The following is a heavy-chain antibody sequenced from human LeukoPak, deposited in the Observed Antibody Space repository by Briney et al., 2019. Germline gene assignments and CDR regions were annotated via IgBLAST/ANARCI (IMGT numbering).Heavy chain of an antibody. Sequence: SETLSFTCAVYGGSFSGYYWSWIRQPPGKGLEWIGEINHSGSTNYNPSLKSRVTISVDTSENQFSLKLSSVTAADTAVYYCATDYDDYKDAFDIWGQGTMVTVSS. J-gene: IGHJ3*02. D-gene: IGHD4-17*01. V-gene: IGHV4-34*01. CDR3: ATDYDDYKDAFDI. CDR2: INHSGST. CDR1: GGSFSGYY.